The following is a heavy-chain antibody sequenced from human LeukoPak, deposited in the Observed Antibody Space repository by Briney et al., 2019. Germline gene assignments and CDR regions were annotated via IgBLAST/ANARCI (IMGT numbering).Heavy chain of an antibody. Sequence: GGSLRLSCAASGFTFSSYEMNWVRQAPGKGLEWVSYISSSGSTIYYADSVKGRFTISRDNAKNSLYLQMNSLRAEDTAVYYCARDNGNSTVTDWGQGTLVTVSS. CDR2: ISSSGSTI. J-gene: IGHJ4*02. D-gene: IGHD4-17*01. CDR1: GFTFSSYE. V-gene: IGHV3-48*03. CDR3: ARDNGNSTVTD.